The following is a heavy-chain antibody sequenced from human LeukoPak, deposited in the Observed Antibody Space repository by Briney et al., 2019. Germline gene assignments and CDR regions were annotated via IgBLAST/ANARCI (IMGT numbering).Heavy chain of an antibody. J-gene: IGHJ4*02. V-gene: IGHV3-21*01. D-gene: IGHD4-17*01. CDR1: GFTFSAYS. CDR2: ISSSSNYI. Sequence: PGGSLRLSCAASGFTFSAYSMNWVRQAPGKGLEWVSFISSSSNYIYYADSVKGRFTVSRDNAKNSLYLQMNSLRAEDTAVYYCARDTNYGDPEVLDYWGQGTLVTVSS. CDR3: ARDTNYGDPEVLDY.